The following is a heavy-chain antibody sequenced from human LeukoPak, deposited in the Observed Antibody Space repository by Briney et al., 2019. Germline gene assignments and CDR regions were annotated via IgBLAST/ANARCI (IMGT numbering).Heavy chain of an antibody. D-gene: IGHD1-26*01. CDR1: GFTFSSYA. Sequence: GGSLRLSCAASGFTFSSYAMHWVRQAPGKGLEYVSAISSNGGSTYYANSVKGRFAISRDNSKNTLYLQMGSLRAEDMAVYYCARDLYGLLLTFDYWGQGTLVTVSS. V-gene: IGHV3-64*01. J-gene: IGHJ4*02. CDR2: ISSNGGST. CDR3: ARDLYGLLLTFDY.